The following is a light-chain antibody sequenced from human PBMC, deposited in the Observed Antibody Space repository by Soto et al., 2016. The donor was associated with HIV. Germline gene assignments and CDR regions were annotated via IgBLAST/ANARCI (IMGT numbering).Light chain of an antibody. CDR3: QVWGSTSDPWV. V-gene: IGLV3-21*03. J-gene: IGLJ3*02. Sequence: SSVLTQPPSVSVAPGKTARITCGGDNLGSKVVHWYQQKPGQAPVLVVYDDSDRPSGIPERFSGSNSGNTATLTISRVEAGDEADYYCQVWGSTSDPWVFGGGTKLTVL. CDR2: DDS. CDR1: NLGSKV.